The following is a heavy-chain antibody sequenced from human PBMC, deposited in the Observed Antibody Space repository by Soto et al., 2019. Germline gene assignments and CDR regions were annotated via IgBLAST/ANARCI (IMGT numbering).Heavy chain of an antibody. Sequence: QVQLVESGGGVVQPGRSLRLSCAASGFPFSSYGMHWVRQAPGKGLEWMTVISYDGSSKTYVDSVKGRFTISRDNSKNTLDRQMNSMRGEDTAVYYCAKEVRSSVYYYGMDVWGQGTTVTVSS. J-gene: IGHJ6*02. D-gene: IGHD6-13*01. V-gene: IGHV3-30*18. CDR1: GFPFSSYG. CDR3: AKEVRSSVYYYGMDV. CDR2: ISYDGSSK.